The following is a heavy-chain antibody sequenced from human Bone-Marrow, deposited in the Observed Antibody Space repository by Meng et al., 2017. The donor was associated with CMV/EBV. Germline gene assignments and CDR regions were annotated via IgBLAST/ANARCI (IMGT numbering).Heavy chain of an antibody. CDR2: IRYDGSNK. CDR1: GFTFSSYG. J-gene: IGHJ6*02. V-gene: IGHV3-30*02. Sequence: LSLTCAASGFTFSSYGMHWVRQAPGKGLEWVAFIRYDGSNKYYADSVKGRFTISRDNSKNTLYLQMNSLRAEDTAVYYCARDFSRMDVWGQGTTVTVSS. D-gene: IGHD2/OR15-2a*01. CDR3: ARDFSRMDV.